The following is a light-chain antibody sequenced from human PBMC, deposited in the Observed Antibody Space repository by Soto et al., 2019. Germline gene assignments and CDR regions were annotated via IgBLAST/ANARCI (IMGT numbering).Light chain of an antibody. CDR2: GAS. J-gene: IGKJ1*01. V-gene: IGKV3-15*01. CDR3: QQYNNWPRT. Sequence: IVVTHSQATLSVSPGEIATLSCLASQSVSSDLAWYHQKPGQAPRLLIYGASTRDTGIPARFSGSGSGTEFTLTINSLQSEDFAVYYCQQYNNWPRTFGQGTKVDIK. CDR1: QSVSSD.